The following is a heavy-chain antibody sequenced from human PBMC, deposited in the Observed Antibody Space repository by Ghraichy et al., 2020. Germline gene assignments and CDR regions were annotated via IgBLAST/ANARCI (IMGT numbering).Heavy chain of an antibody. J-gene: IGHJ6*02. V-gene: IGHV4-30-2*01. CDR2: IHQTGST. Sequence: SETLSLTCAVSGGSISSGGYSWSWIRQLPGKGLEWIGYIHQTGSTYYNPSLKSRVTISVDRSTNRFSLKLSSVTAADAAVYYCARGQGYDYGSGNYYKVGLNCMDVCGQETTVTVSS. CDR3: ARGQGYDYGSGNYYKVGLNCMDV. D-gene: IGHD3-10*01. CDR1: GGSISSGGYS.